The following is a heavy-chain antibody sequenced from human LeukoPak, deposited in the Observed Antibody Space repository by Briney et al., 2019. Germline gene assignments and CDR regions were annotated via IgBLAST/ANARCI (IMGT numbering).Heavy chain of an antibody. CDR3: VSPRGFGYGYFDY. CDR1: GGSISSSSAY. V-gene: IGHV4-39*01. J-gene: IGHJ4*02. Sequence: PSETLSLTCTVSGGSISSSSAYWGWIRQPPGKGLEWIGSIYYSKNTYYNPSLKRRVTISADTSKNQFSLTPGSVSATDTAVYYCVSPRGFGYGYFDYWGQGTLVTVSS. D-gene: IGHD5-18*01. CDR2: IYYSKNT.